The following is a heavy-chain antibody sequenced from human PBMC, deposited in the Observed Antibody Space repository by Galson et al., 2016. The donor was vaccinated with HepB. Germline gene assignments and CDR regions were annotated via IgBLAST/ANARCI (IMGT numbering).Heavy chain of an antibody. CDR1: GGSISSINW. CDR2: IFHSGSA. V-gene: IGHV4-4*02. CDR3: ARGLYDDVWGSYRFDY. J-gene: IGHJ4*02. D-gene: IGHD3-16*02. Sequence: ETLSLTCAVAGGSISSINWWSWVRQPPGKGLEWIGEIFHSGSAKYNPSLKSRVTMSVDKSKNQFSLKLNSVTAADTAVYYCARGLYDDVWGSYRFDYWGQGTKVTVSS.